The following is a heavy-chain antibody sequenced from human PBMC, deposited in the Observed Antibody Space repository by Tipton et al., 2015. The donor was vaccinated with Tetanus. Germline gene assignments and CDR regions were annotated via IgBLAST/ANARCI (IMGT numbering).Heavy chain of an antibody. CDR1: GFTFSDYY. Sequence: SLRLSCAASGFTFSDYYLSWIRQAPGKGLEWVSYISRSGTNIHYADSVKGRFTISRDNSNNTLYLQMNSLRAEDSAVYYCAKGYYDFWSGYPPRGLDPWGQGTLVTVSS. CDR2: ISRSGTNI. J-gene: IGHJ5*02. V-gene: IGHV3-11*01. CDR3: AKGYYDFWSGYPPRGLDP. D-gene: IGHD3-3*01.